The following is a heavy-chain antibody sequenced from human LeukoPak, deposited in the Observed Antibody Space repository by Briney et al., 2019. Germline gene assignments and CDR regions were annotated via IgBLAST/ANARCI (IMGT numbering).Heavy chain of an antibody. CDR2: IYHGGNT. V-gene: IGHV4-38-2*02. Sequence: SETLSLTCTVSGYSISSGYYWGWIRQPPGKGLEWIGSIYHGGNTYYNPSLKSRVTISVDTSKNQFSLKLSTVTAADTAVYYYARAYYGGNAVVENWFAPGGQGTLATVPS. D-gene: IGHD4-23*01. J-gene: IGHJ5*02. CDR1: GYSISSGYY. CDR3: ARAYYGGNAVVENWFAP.